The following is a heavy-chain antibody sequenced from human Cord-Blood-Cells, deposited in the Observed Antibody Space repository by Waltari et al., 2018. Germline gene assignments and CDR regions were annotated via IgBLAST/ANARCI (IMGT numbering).Heavy chain of an antibody. CDR1: GYSFTSYW. CDR2: VYPGDSDP. V-gene: IGHV5-51*01. CDR3: ARHLAAAGLGAFDI. J-gene: IGHJ3*02. Sequence: EVQLVQSGAEVKKPGESLKISCKGSGYSFTSYWIGWVRQMPGKGLEWMGLVYPGDSDPRYRPSFQGQVTISADKSISTSYLQGSSLKASDTAMYYCARHLAAAGLGAFDIWGQGTMVTVSS. D-gene: IGHD6-13*01.